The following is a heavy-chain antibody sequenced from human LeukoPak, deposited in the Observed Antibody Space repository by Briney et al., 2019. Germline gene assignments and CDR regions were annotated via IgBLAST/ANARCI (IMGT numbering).Heavy chain of an antibody. J-gene: IGHJ3*02. CDR2: INPNSGGT. D-gene: IGHD5-18*01. Sequence: ASVKVSCKASGYTFTGYYMRWVRQAPGQGLEWMGRINPNSGGTNYAQKFQGRVTMTRDTSISTAYMELSRLRSDDTAVYYCARARGYSYGYVSDAFDIWGQGTMVTVSS. CDR3: ARARGYSYGYVSDAFDI. CDR1: GYTFTGYY. V-gene: IGHV1-2*06.